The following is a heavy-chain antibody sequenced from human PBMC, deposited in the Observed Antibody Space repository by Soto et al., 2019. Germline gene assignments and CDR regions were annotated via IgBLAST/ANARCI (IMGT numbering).Heavy chain of an antibody. CDR2: IYYSGST. V-gene: IGHV4-59*08. CDR3: ARHVTVAATNWFDP. J-gene: IGHJ5*02. CDR1: GGSISSYY. Sequence: PSETLSLACTVSGGSISSYYWSWIRQPPGKGLEWIGYIYYSGSTNYNPSLKSRVTISVDTSKNQFSLKLSSVTAADTAVYYCARHVTVAATNWFDPWGQGTLVTVSS. D-gene: IGHD6-19*01.